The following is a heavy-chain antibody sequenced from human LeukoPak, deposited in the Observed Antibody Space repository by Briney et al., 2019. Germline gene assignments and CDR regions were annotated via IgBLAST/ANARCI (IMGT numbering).Heavy chain of an antibody. CDR2: ISFDGSNK. V-gene: IGHV3-30-3*01. D-gene: IGHD2-2*01. CDR1: GFTFSNYA. Sequence: GRSLRLSCAASGFTFSNYAMHWVRRAPGKGLEWVAVISFDGSNKYYADSVKGRFTISRDNSKNTLHLQMNSLRAEDTAVYYCAREVRYRYFDYWGQGTLVTVSS. J-gene: IGHJ4*02. CDR3: AREVRYRYFDY.